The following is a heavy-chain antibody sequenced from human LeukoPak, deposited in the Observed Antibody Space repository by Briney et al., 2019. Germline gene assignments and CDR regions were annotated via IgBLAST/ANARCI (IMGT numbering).Heavy chain of an antibody. CDR3: ATLLAATTWYGVFVY. Sequence: SETLSLTCSVSGASINSHYWSWVRQLPGKRLEWVGDIFNGATTSYNPSLRIRVTMTVDTSRDQFCLRLRAVTAADTAIYCCATLLAATTWYGVFVYSSQGALVTVSS. CDR2: IFNGATT. D-gene: IGHD3-10*01. V-gene: IGHV4-59*11. J-gene: IGHJ4*02. CDR1: GASINSHY.